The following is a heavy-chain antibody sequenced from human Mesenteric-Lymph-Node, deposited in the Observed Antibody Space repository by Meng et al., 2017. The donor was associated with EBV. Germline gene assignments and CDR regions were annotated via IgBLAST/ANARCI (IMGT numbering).Heavy chain of an antibody. D-gene: IGHD4-17*01. J-gene: IGHJ4*02. CDR2: IYHSGST. Sequence: QLQLQESGPGLVKPSDTLSLTCTVSGGSVNSGTYYWSWIRQPPGKGLEWIGYIYHSGSTYYNPSLKSRVTISVDRSKNQFSLKLSSVTAADTAVYYCARGGDGDYGVFDYWGQGTLVTVSS. CDR1: GGSVNSGTYY. CDR3: ARGGDGDYGVFDY. V-gene: IGHV4-30-2*01.